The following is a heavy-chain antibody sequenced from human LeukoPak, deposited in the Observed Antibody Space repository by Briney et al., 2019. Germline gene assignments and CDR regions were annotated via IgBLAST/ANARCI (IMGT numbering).Heavy chain of an antibody. V-gene: IGHV1-2*06. CDR2: INPNSGGT. J-gene: IGHJ3*02. CDR3: ARPYYESSGLYVDAFDI. Sequence: GASVKVSCKASGYTLTAYYLHWVRQAPGQGLEWTGRINPNSGGTTYAQKFRGRVTTTRDTSIGTAYMELSSLRSDDTAVYYCARPYYESSGLYVDAFDIWGQGTMVTVSS. D-gene: IGHD3-22*01. CDR1: GYTLTAYY.